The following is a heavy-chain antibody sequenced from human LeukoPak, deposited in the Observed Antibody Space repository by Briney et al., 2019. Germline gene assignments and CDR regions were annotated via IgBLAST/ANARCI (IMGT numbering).Heavy chain of an antibody. CDR3: ASLLVAGVASVDY. Sequence: GGSLRLSCAASGFVFRSYAMSWVRQAPGKGLEWVSGISSSGGSTYHADSVRGRFTISRDNSKNTQYLQMNSLRVEDTAVYYCASLLVAGVASVDYWGQGTLVTVSS. J-gene: IGHJ4*02. V-gene: IGHV3-23*01. CDR1: GFVFRSYA. CDR2: ISSSGGST. D-gene: IGHD6-19*01.